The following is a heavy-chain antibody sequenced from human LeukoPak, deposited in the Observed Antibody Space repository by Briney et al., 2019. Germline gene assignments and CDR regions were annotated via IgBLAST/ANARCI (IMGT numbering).Heavy chain of an antibody. V-gene: IGHV1-18*04. CDR2: ISAYNGNT. CDR3: ARVNTYYYDSSGYYYDWFDP. Sequence: ASVKVSCKASGYTFTGYYMHWVRQAPGQGLEWMGWISAYNGNTNYAQKLQGRVTMTTDTSTSTAYMELRSLRSDDTAVYYCARVNTYYYDSSGYYYDWFDPWGQGTLVTVSS. J-gene: IGHJ5*02. D-gene: IGHD3-22*01. CDR1: GYTFTGYY.